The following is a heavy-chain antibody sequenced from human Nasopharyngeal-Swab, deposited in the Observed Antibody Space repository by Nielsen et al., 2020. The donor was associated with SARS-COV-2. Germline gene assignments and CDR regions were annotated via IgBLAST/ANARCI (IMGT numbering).Heavy chain of an antibody. V-gene: IGHV7-4-1*02. CDR2: INTNTGNP. Sequence: ASVKVSCKPSGSTFNFYYMHWVRQAPGQGLEWMGWINTNTGNPTYAQGFTGRFVFSLDTSVSTAYLQISSLKAEDTAVYYCAREEGITIFGVPIGFGYYGMDVWGQGTTVTVSS. J-gene: IGHJ6*02. D-gene: IGHD3-3*01. CDR1: GSTFNFYY. CDR3: AREEGITIFGVPIGFGYYGMDV.